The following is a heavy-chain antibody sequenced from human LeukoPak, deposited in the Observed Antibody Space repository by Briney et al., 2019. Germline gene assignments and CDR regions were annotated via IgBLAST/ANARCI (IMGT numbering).Heavy chain of an antibody. J-gene: IGHJ6*02. D-gene: IGHD3-9*01. CDR2: VRGSGGGT. Sequence: GGSLRLSCAASGFTYSSCAMSWVRQAPGKGLEWVSTVRGSGGGTYYADSVKGRFTISRDNSKNTLYLQMNSLRAEDTAVYYCAREILTGYFESYGMDVWGQGTTVTVSS. CDR1: GFTYSSCA. V-gene: IGHV3-23*01. CDR3: AREILTGYFESYGMDV.